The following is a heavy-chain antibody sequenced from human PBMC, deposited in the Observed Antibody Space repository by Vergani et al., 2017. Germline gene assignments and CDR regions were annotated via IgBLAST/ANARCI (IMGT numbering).Heavy chain of an antibody. CDR1: GFSFSDHY. J-gene: IGHJ3*02. D-gene: IGHD5-24*01. V-gene: IGHV3-11*01. Sequence: QVQLVESGGGLVKPGGSLRLSCAASGFSFSDHYMTWIRQAPGKGLEWVSYISNSGNTIEYADSVKGRFSISRDIAKSSLFLQMDSLRAEDTAVYYCARDHRDYNNYPGTFDIWGQGSMVTVSS. CDR3: ARDHRDYNNYPGTFDI. CDR2: ISNSGNTI.